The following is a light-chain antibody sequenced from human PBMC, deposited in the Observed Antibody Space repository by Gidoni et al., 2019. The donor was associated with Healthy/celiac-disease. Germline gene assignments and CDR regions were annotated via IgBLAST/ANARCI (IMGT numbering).Light chain of an antibody. CDR3: QQSYSTPPT. V-gene: IGKV1-39*01. CDR1: QSISSY. CDR2: AAS. Sequence: DIQITQSPSSLSASVGDRVTITCRASQSISSYLNWYQQKPGKAHKLLIYAASSLQSGVPSRFSGSGSGTDFTLTISSLQPEDFATYYCQQSYSTPPTFGQGTKVEIK. J-gene: IGKJ1*01.